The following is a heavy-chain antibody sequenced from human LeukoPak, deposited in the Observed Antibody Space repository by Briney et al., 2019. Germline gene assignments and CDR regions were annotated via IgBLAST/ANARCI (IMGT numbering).Heavy chain of an antibody. J-gene: IGHJ4*01. CDR2: ISAYNGNT. D-gene: IGHD2-15*01. V-gene: IGHV1-18*01. CDR1: GSTFISYG. Sequence: ASVTVSCKASGSTFISYGISRVRQAPGQGLEWMGWISAYNGNTNYAQKLQGRVTMTTDTSTRTAYMELRSLRSDDTGVYYSARDDCPYWCGCSCYYDCWGQGTLVTVSS. CDR3: ARDDCPYWCGCSCYYDC.